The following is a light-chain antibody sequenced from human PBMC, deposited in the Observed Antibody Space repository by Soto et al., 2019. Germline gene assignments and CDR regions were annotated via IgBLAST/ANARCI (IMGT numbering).Light chain of an antibody. CDR3: QQLNTYPTWT. J-gene: IGKJ1*01. V-gene: IGKV1-9*01. Sequence: DIQMTQSPSSLSASVGDRVTITCGAVQGISSYLAXYQQKPXKAPELLIYXSSTLQSGVTSRFSCSGSGTDFTLTISSLQPEDSATYYCQQLNTYPTWTFGQGTKVDI. CDR2: XSS. CDR1: QGISSY.